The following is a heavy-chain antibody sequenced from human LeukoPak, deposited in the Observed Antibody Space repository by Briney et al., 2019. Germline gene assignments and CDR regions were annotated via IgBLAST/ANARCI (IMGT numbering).Heavy chain of an antibody. CDR1: GFTFISYG. Sequence: GGSLRLSCAASGFTFISYGMSWVRQAPGKGLEWVSAVSGSGDRTYYADSVKGRFTVSRDTFKNTLFLQLNNLRAEDTAVHYCARDRGRSGGSCYPNWGQGTLVTVSS. J-gene: IGHJ4*02. D-gene: IGHD2-15*01. V-gene: IGHV3-23*01. CDR3: ARDRGRSGGSCYPN. CDR2: VSGSGDRT.